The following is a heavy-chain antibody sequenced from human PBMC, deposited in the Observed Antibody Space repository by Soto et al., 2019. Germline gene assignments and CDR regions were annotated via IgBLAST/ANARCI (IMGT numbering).Heavy chain of an antibody. CDR1: GFTFSGAA. CDR2: ISGSGDDI. V-gene: IGHV3-23*01. CDR3: AARRIPVPGAYDY. D-gene: IGHD2-15*01. Sequence: EVQMLESGGGMIQPGGSLRLSCAASGFTFSGAAMGWVRQAPGKGLEWISGISGSGDDILYADSVKGRFTISKENSRNTLYLEMNSLRSEDTAGYFCAARRIPVPGAYDYWGQGTLVTVSS. J-gene: IGHJ4*02.